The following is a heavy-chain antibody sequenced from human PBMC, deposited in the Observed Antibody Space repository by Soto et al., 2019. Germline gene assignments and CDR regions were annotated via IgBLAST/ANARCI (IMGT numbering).Heavy chain of an antibody. V-gene: IGHV4-30-4*01. CDR1: GGSISSGDYY. CDR3: ARGPWVYSGSYDLYYGMDV. J-gene: IGHJ6*02. D-gene: IGHD3-10*01. CDR2: IYYSGST. Sequence: SETLSLTCTVSGGSISSGDYYWSWIRQPPGKGLEWIGYIYYSGSTYYNPSLKSRVTISVDTSKNQFSLKLSSVTAADTAVYYCARGPWVYSGSYDLYYGMDVWGQGTTVTVSS.